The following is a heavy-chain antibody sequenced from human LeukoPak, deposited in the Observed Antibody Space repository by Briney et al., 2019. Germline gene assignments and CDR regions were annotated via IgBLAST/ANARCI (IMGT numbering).Heavy chain of an antibody. Sequence: SETLSLTCTVSGGSISSSSYYWGWIRQPPGKGLEWIGSIYYSGSTHYNPSLKSRVTISVDTSKNQFSLKLSSVTAADTAVYYCAGQMRTYYYDSSGYGGAFDIWGQGTMVTVSS. CDR3: AGQMRTYYYDSSGYGGAFDI. D-gene: IGHD3-22*01. CDR1: GGSISSSSYY. CDR2: IYYSGST. V-gene: IGHV4-39*01. J-gene: IGHJ3*02.